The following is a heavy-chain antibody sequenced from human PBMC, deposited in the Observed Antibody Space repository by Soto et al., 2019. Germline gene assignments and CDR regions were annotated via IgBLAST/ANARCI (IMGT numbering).Heavy chain of an antibody. CDR1: GGSISSYY. V-gene: IGHV4-59*01. CDR3: ARASWGYDILTGYYYYGMDA. D-gene: IGHD3-9*01. CDR2: IYYSGST. Sequence: SETLSRTCTVSGGSISSYYWSWIRQPPGKGLDLIGYIYYSGSTNYNLSLKSRVTISVDTSKNQFSLKLSSVTAADTAVYYFARASWGYDILTGYYYYGMDAWGQGTTVTVSS. J-gene: IGHJ6*02.